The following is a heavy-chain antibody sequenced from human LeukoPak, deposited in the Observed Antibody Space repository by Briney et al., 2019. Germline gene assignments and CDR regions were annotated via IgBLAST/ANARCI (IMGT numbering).Heavy chain of an antibody. CDR1: GGSIISGGYY. CDR2: IYYSGST. Sequence: PSETLSLTCTVSGGSIISGGYYWSWIRQHPGKGLEWIGYIYYSGSTYYNPSLKSRVTISVDTSKNRFSLKLSSVTAADTAVHYCAREGEFQGGDFSVWFDPWGQGTLVTVSS. CDR3: AREGEFQGGDFSVWFDP. D-gene: IGHD3-16*01. V-gene: IGHV4-31*03. J-gene: IGHJ5*02.